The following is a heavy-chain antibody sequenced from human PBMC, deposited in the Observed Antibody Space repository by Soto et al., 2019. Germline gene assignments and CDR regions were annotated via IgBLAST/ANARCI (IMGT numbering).Heavy chain of an antibody. CDR3: AKDPVYYYGMDV. Sequence: SGGSLRLSCAASGFTFSSYAMSWVRQAPGKGLEWVSAISGSGGSTYYADSVKGRFTISRDNSKNTLYLQMNSLRAEDTAVYYCAKDPVYYYGMDVWGQGTTVTVSS. CDR2: ISGSGGST. J-gene: IGHJ6*02. CDR1: GFTFSSYA. V-gene: IGHV3-23*01.